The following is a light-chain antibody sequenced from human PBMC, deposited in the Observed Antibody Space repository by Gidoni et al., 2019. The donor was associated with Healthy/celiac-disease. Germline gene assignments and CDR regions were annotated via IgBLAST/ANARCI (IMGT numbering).Light chain of an antibody. CDR1: QSISSY. CDR2: AAS. CDR3: QQSYSTPPT. Sequence: DIQITQSPSSLSASVGDRVTITCRASQSISSYLNWYQQKPGKDPKLLIYAASSLQSGVPSRFSGSGSGTDFTLTISSLQPEDFATYYCQQSYSTPPTFXQGTKVEIK. J-gene: IGKJ1*01. V-gene: IGKV1-39*01.